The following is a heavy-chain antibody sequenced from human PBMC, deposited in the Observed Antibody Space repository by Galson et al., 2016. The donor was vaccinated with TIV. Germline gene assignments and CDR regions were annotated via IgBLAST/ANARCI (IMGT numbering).Heavy chain of an antibody. J-gene: IGHJ3*02. CDR2: INDSGRT. CDR3: ESEGGDVILPSAIRRLNAFDI. D-gene: IGHD2-2*02. V-gene: IGHV4-34*01. Sequence: LSLTCAVYGGSFTGYYWSWMRQAPGKGLEWIGEINDSGRTNYNPSLKSRVTISLDTSKNQFSLKLPSETAAATALYFCESEGGDVILPSAIRRLNAFDIWGQGTVVTVSS. CDR1: GGSFTGYY.